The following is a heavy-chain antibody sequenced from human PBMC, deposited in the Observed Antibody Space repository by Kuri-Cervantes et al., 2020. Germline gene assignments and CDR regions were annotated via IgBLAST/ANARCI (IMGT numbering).Heavy chain of an antibody. CDR1: GFTFSSYS. CDR2: ISGSSSTI. J-gene: IGHJ6*02. D-gene: IGHD3-10*01. V-gene: IGHV3-48*01. CDR3: ARGRYYYGSGSYYNPYGMDV. Sequence: GGSLRLSCAASGFTFSSYSMNWVRQAPGKGLEWVSYISGSSSTIYYADSVKGRFTISRDNSKNTLYLQMNSLRAEDTAVYYCARGRYYYGSGSYYNPYGMDVWGQGTTVTVSS.